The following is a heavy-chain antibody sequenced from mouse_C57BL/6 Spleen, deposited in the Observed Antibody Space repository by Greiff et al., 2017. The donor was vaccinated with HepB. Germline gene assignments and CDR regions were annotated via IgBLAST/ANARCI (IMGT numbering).Heavy chain of an antibody. D-gene: IGHD2-3*01. J-gene: IGHJ3*01. CDR3: ARRGWLLQTWFAY. V-gene: IGHV1-18*01. CDR1: GYTFTDYN. CDR2: INPNNGGT. Sequence: VQLQQSGPELVKPGASVKIPCKASGYTFTDYNMDWVKQSHGKSLEWIGDINPNNGGTIYNQKFKGKATLTVDKSSSTAYMELRSLTSEDTAVYYCARRGWLLQTWFAYWGQGTLVTVSA.